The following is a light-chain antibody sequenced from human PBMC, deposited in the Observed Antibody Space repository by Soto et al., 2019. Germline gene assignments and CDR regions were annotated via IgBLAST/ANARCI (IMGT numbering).Light chain of an antibody. Sequence: QSELTQPRSVSGSPGQSVTISCTGTSSDVGGYNYVSWYQQHPGKAPKLMIYDVSKRPSGVPDRFSGSKSGNTASLTISGLQAEDEADYYCCSSGVFGTGTKVTVL. CDR2: DVS. V-gene: IGLV2-11*01. CDR1: SSDVGGYNY. CDR3: CSSGV. J-gene: IGLJ1*01.